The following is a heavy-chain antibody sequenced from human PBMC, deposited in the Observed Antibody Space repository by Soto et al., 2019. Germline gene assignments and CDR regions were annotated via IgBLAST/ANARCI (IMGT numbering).Heavy chain of an antibody. V-gene: IGHV3-23*01. J-gene: IGHJ4*02. CDR1: GFTFSSYA. CDR2: ISGSGGST. D-gene: IGHD5-18*01. Sequence: EVQLLESGGGLVQPGGSLRLSCAASGFTFSSYAMSWVRQAPGKGLEWVSAISGSGGSTYYADSVKGRFTISRDNSKNTLYLQMNSLRAEDTAVYYCAKKGIQLWLRLYYFDYWGQGTLVTVSS. CDR3: AKKGIQLWLRLYYFDY.